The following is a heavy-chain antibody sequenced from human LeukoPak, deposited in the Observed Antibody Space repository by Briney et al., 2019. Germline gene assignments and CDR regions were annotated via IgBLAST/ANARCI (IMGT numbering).Heavy chain of an antibody. Sequence: PSETLSLTCIVSSGSINNHCWSWIRQPPGKGLEWIGYIYDSWNTNYNPSLKSRVTISIDTSKNQFSLNLTSVTAADTAVYYCARDQIGYGLDYWGQGTLVTVSS. V-gene: IGHV4-59*11. CDR3: ARDQIGYGLDY. J-gene: IGHJ4*02. D-gene: IGHD5-18*01. CDR1: SGSINNHC. CDR2: IYDSWNT.